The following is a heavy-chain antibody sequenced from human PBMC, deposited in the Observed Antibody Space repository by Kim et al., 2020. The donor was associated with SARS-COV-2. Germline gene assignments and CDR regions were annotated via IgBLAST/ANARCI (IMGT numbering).Heavy chain of an antibody. Sequence: SETLSLTCAVYGGSFSGYYWSWIRQPPGKGLKWIGEINHSGSTNYNPSLKSRVTISVDTSKNQFSLKLSSVTAADTAVYYCARAGRGPRSSRSSYFDYWGQGTRVTVSS. CDR1: GGSFSGYY. V-gene: IGHV4-34*01. D-gene: IGHD6-19*01. J-gene: IGHJ4*02. CDR2: INHSGST. CDR3: ARAGRGPRSSRSSYFDY.